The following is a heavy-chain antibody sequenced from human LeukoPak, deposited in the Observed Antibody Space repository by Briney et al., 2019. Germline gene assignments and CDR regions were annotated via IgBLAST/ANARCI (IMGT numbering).Heavy chain of an antibody. V-gene: IGHV5-51*01. CDR1: GYSFTSYW. CDR2: IYPGDSDT. Sequence: GESLKISCKGSGYSFTSYWIGWVRQMPGKGLEWMGIIYPGDSDTRYSPSFQGQVTISADKSISTAYLQWSGLKASDTAMYYCASTYSSSWDPFDYWGQGTLVTVSS. J-gene: IGHJ4*02. CDR3: ASTYSSSWDPFDY. D-gene: IGHD6-13*01.